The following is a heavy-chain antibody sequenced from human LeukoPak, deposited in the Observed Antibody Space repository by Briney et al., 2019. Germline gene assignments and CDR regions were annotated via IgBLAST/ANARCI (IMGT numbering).Heavy chain of an antibody. J-gene: IGHJ3*01. Sequence: PGRSLRLSCAASGFTFSSYGMHWVRQAPGKGLEWVAVIWYDGSNKYYADSVKGRFTISRDNSKNTLYLQMNSLRAEDTALYYCAKALTDHQDLDAFDFWGQGTVVTVSS. CDR3: AKALTDHQDLDAFDF. CDR2: IWYDGSNK. D-gene: IGHD3-16*01. V-gene: IGHV3-33*06. CDR1: GFTFSSYG.